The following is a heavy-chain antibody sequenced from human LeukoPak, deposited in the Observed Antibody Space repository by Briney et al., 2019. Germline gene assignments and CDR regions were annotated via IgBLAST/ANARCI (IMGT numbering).Heavy chain of an antibody. D-gene: IGHD3-16*01. CDR3: ARAYYNGLDP. CDR2: INPNSGGT. V-gene: IGHV1-2*02. CDR1: GGTFSSYA. J-gene: IGHJ5*02. Sequence: ASVKVSCKASGGTFSSYAISWVRQAPGQGLEWMGWINPNSGGTNYAQKFQGRVTMTRDTSISTAYMELSRLRSDDTAMYYCARAYYNGLDPWGQGTLVTVSS.